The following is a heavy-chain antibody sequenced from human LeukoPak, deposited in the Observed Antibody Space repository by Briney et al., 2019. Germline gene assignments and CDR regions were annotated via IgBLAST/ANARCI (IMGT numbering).Heavy chain of an antibody. CDR3: ANDKRGQWLPHDAFDI. CDR1: GFTFSSYA. D-gene: IGHD6-19*01. J-gene: IGHJ3*02. V-gene: IGHV3-23*01. CDR2: ISGSGGST. Sequence: GGSLRLSCAASGFTFSSYAMSWVRQAPGKGLEWVSAISGSGGSTYYADSAKGRFTISRDNSKNTLYLQMNSLRAEDTAVYYCANDKRGQWLPHDAFDIWGQGTMVTVSS.